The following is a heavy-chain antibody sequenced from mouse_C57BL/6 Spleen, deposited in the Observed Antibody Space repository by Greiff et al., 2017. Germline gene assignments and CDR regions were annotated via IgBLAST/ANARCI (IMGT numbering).Heavy chain of an antibody. Sequence: EVKLMESGGGLVKPGGSLKLSCAASGFTFSDYGMHWVRQAPEKGLEWVAYISSGSSTIYYADTVKGRFTISRDNAKNTLFLQLTSLRSEDTARYYCVRGTKVVYWYFDVWGTGTTVTVSS. CDR2: ISSGSSTI. V-gene: IGHV5-17*01. CDR3: VRGTKVVYWYFDV. J-gene: IGHJ1*03. D-gene: IGHD2-14*01. CDR1: GFTFSDYG.